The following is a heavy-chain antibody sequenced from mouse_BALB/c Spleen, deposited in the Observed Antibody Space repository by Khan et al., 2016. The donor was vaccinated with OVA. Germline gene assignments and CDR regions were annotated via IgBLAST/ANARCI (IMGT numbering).Heavy chain of an antibody. Sequence: VQLKQPGPGLVKPSQTVSLTCTVTGISITSGNYRWSWIRQFPGNKLAWIGNIYYSGTVTYTPSLTSRTTITRDTSKHPFFLEMNSLTAEDTATYYWARDYGSRYWFFEVWGAGTTVTVSS. CDR1: GISITSGNYR. V-gene: IGHV3-5*02. CDR2: IYYSGTV. J-gene: IGHJ1*01. CDR3: ARDYGSRYWFFEV. D-gene: IGHD1-1*01.